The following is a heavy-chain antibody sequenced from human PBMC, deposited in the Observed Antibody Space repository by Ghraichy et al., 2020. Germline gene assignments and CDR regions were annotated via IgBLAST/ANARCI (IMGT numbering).Heavy chain of an antibody. D-gene: IGHD3-22*01. J-gene: IGHJ5*02. V-gene: IGHV3-7*01. CDR1: GFTLSSYW. Sequence: GGSLRLSCAASGFTLSSYWMSWVRQAPGKGLEWVVNIKQDGSEAYYVDSVKGRFTISRDNAKNSLYLQMNSLRIEDTAVYYCVRQGNENSSFNAHCFDPWSNGTLDTFSS. CDR3: VRQGNENSSFNAHCFDP. CDR2: IKQDGSEA.